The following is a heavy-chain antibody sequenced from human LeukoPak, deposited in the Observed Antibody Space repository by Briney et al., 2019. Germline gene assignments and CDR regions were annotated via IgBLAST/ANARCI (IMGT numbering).Heavy chain of an antibody. CDR1: GYTFTGYY. Sequence: ASVKVSCKASGYTFTGYYMHWVRQAPGQGLEWMGWINPNSGGTNYAQKFQGRVTMTRDTSKNQFSLKLSSVTAADTAVYYCARDLTVTTSRWGQGTLVTVSS. J-gene: IGHJ4*02. CDR2: INPNSGGT. CDR3: ARDLTVTTSR. D-gene: IGHD4-17*01. V-gene: IGHV1-2*02.